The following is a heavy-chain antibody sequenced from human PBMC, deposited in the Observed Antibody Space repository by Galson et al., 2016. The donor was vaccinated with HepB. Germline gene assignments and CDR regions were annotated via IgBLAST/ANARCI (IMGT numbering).Heavy chain of an antibody. Sequence: SLRLSCAASGFSFSNSGMSWVRQAPGRGLEWVSGITPSGDATHYADFVKGRFTISRDNSTNTLYLYLNNLTAGDTAIYYCGKHGGFDYWGQGALVTVSS. D-gene: IGHD3-16*01. CDR2: ITPSGDAT. CDR1: GFSFSNSG. V-gene: IGHV3-23*01. J-gene: IGHJ4*02. CDR3: GKHGGFDY.